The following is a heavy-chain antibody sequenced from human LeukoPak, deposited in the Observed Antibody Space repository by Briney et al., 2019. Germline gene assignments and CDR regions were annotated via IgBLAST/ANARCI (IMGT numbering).Heavy chain of an antibody. CDR2: IYHSGST. CDR3: ARHSSSFYYCYMDV. V-gene: IGHV4-38-2*01. D-gene: IGHD6-6*01. J-gene: IGHJ6*03. Sequence: PSETLSLTCAVSGYSISSGYYWGWIRQPPGKGLEWIGSIYHSGSTYYNPSLKSRVTISVDTSKNQFSLKLSSVTAADTAVYYCARHSSSFYYCYMDVWGKGTTVTVSS. CDR1: GYSISSGYY.